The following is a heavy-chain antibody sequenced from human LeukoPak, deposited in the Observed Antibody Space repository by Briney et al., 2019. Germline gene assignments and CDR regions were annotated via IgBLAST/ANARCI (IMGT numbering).Heavy chain of an antibody. Sequence: GGSLRLSCAASGFTFSSYAMHWVGQAPGKGLEWVAVISYDGSNKYYADSVKGRFTISRDNSKNTLYLQMNSLRAEDTAVYYCARGTYGDYKILDYWGQGTLVTVSS. CDR1: GFTFSSYA. CDR3: ARGTYGDYKILDY. D-gene: IGHD4-17*01. CDR2: ISYDGSNK. J-gene: IGHJ4*02. V-gene: IGHV3-30-3*01.